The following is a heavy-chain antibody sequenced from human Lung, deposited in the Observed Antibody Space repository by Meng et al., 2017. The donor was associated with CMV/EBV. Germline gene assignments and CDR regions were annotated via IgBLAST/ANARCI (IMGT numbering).Heavy chain of an antibody. CDR3: ARSDRVADSYGMNA. Sequence: SVKVSCKASGSTLNIYTISWVRQAPGQGLEWMGRFIPILGMANYVLKFQGRVTITADKSTSTAYMELSSLRSDDTAVYYCARSDRVADSYGMNAWGQGTTVTVSS. J-gene: IGHJ6*02. CDR2: FIPILGMA. V-gene: IGHV1-69*02. D-gene: IGHD3-22*01. CDR1: GSTLNIYT.